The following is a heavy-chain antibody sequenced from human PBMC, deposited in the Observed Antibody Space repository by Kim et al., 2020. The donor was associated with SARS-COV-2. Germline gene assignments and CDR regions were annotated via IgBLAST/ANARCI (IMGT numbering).Heavy chain of an antibody. CDR3: ARGHSGFWFDP. D-gene: IGHD3-22*01. V-gene: IGHV4-34*01. CDR2: T. J-gene: IGHJ5*02. Sequence: TSYNPSLKRRVTISVDTSKNQFSLELSAVTAADTAVCYCARGHSGFWFDPWGQGTLVTVSS.